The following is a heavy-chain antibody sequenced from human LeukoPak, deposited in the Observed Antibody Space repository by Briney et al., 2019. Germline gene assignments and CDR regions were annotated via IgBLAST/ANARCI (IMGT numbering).Heavy chain of an antibody. CDR3: ARGSYDNSGYYQYFDY. J-gene: IGHJ4*02. CDR1: GFAFKNYA. V-gene: IGHV3-30*04. CDR2: TSYDGSNN. D-gene: IGHD3-22*01. Sequence: GRSLRLSCAASGFAFKNYAIHWVRQAPGKGLEWVALTSYDGSNNYYADSVKGRFTISRDNSKNTLYLQMDSLRAEDTAVYYCARGSYDNSGYYQYFDYWGQGTLVTVSS.